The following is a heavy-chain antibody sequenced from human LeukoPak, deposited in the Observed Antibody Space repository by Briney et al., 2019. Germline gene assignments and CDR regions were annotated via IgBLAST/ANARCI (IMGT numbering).Heavy chain of an antibody. D-gene: IGHD2-21*01. J-gene: IGHJ4*02. V-gene: IGHV3-30-3*01. CDR3: ARENNRGGVDY. CDR2: ISYDGSNK. CDR1: GFTFSSYA. Sequence: PVRSLRLSCAASGFTFSSYAMHWVRQAPGKGLEWVAVISYDGSNKYYADSVKGRFTISRDNSKNTLYLQMNSLRAEDTAVYYCARENNRGGVDYWGQGTLVTVSS.